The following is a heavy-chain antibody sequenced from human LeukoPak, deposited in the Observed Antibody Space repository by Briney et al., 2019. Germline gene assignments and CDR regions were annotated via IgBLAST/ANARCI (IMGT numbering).Heavy chain of an antibody. D-gene: IGHD1-26*01. CDR2: IYYSGGT. CDR1: GGSISSYY. V-gene: IGHV4-59*12. J-gene: IGHJ4*02. CDR3: ARLGFSNSGSYLAPSDY. Sequence: SETLSLTCTVPGGSISSYYGSWVRQPPGKGLEWIGYIYYSGGTNYNPSLKSRVTISVDTSKKQFSLKLSSVTAADTPVYYCARLGFSNSGSYLAPSDYWGQGTLVTVSS.